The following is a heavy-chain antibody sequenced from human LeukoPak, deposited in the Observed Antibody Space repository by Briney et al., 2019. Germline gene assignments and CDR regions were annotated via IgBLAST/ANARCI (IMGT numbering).Heavy chain of an antibody. D-gene: IGHD3-10*01. CDR2: IYSGGST. J-gene: IGHJ6*02. CDR3: ARAVGELSGYYGMDV. Sequence: GGSLRLSCAASGFTFSSNYMSWVRQAPGKGLEWVSVIYSGGSTYYSDSVKGRFTISRDNSKNTLYLQMNSLRAEDTAVYYCARAVGELSGYYGMDVWGQGTTVTVSS. CDR1: GFTFSSNY. V-gene: IGHV3-53*01.